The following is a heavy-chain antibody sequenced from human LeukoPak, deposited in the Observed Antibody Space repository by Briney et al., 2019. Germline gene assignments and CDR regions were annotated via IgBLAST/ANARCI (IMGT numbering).Heavy chain of an antibody. CDR3: ATTVTKYLFDY. Sequence: GGSLRLSCAASGFTFSSYWMSWVRQAPGKGLEWVANIKQDGSEKYYVDSVKGRFTISRDNAKNSLYLQMNSLRAEDTAVYYCATTVTKYLFDYWGQGTLVTVSS. CDR1: GFTFSSYW. J-gene: IGHJ4*02. V-gene: IGHV3-7*01. CDR2: IKQDGSEK. D-gene: IGHD4-17*01.